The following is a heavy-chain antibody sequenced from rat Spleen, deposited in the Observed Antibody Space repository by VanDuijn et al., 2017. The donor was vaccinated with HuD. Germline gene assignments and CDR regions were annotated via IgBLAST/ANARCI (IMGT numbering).Heavy chain of an antibody. Sequence: QVQLKESGPGLVQPSQTLSLTCTVSGFSLMDYSVHWVRQPTGKGLEWMGVIWTGGSTDYNSALKSRLSISRDTSKSQVFLKMNRLQTEDIATYYCAREDVYYGLHFDYWGQGVMVTVSS. CDR2: IWTGGST. CDR1: GFSLMDYS. CDR3: AREDVYYGLHFDY. D-gene: IGHD1-6*01. J-gene: IGHJ2*01. V-gene: IGHV2-30*01.